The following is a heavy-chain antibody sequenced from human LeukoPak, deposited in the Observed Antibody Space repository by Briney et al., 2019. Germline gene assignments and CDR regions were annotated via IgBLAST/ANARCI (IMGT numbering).Heavy chain of an antibody. Sequence: GASVKVSCKASGCTFSDYYMHWVRQAPGQGLEWIGWINPNSGGTKYAQKFQGRVTMTRDTSTSTVYMELSSLRSEDTAVYYCAREGPKRDGYNYWGQGTLVTVSS. J-gene: IGHJ4*02. CDR1: GCTFSDYY. V-gene: IGHV1-2*02. D-gene: IGHD5-24*01. CDR2: INPNSGGT. CDR3: AREGPKRDGYNY.